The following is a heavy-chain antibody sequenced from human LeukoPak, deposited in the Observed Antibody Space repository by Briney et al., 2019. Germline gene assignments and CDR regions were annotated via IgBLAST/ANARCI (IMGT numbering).Heavy chain of an antibody. CDR3: ARLPDDYGDYKYFQH. Sequence: PGGSLRLSCGASGFSFTTYWMSWVRQAPGKGLEWVANIKQDGSEKYYVDSVKGRFTISRDNVKNSLYLQMNSLRAEDTAVYYCARLPDDYGDYKYFQHWGQGTLVTVSS. D-gene: IGHD4-17*01. CDR1: GFSFTTYW. J-gene: IGHJ1*01. V-gene: IGHV3-7*01. CDR2: IKQDGSEK.